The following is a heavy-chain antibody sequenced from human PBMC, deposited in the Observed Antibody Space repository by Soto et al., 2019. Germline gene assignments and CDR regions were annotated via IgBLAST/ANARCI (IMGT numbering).Heavy chain of an antibody. D-gene: IGHD3-3*01. CDR1: GGSISSGGYY. CDR3: AGGTVVTIFGVVIPTLKPHFDY. V-gene: IGHV4-31*02. J-gene: IGHJ4*02. CDR2: IYYSGST. Sequence: SETLSLTCTVSGGSISSGGYYWSWIRQHPGKGLEWIGYIYYSGSTYYNPSLKSRVTISVDTSKNQFSLKLSSVTAADTAVYYCAGGTVVTIFGVVIPTLKPHFDYWGQGTLVTVSS.